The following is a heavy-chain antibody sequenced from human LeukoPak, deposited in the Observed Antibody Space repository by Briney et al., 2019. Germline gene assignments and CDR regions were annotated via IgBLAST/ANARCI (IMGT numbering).Heavy chain of an antibody. D-gene: IGHD2-2*01. CDR1: GFTFGDYA. CDR2: IQAKAYAVAT. J-gene: IGHJ4*02. CDR3: TRAPHPRCSSSGCYLDY. Sequence: GGSLRLSCSTSGFTFGDYAMSWVRQAPGKGLEWVGFIQAKAYAVATKYAACVNGRFSISRDDSQSIANLQMNDLKTENTAVYYCTRAPHPRCSSSGCYLDYWGQGTLVTVSS. V-gene: IGHV3-49*04.